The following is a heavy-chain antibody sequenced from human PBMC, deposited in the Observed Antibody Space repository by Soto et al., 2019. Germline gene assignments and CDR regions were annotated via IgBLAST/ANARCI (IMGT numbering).Heavy chain of an antibody. J-gene: IGHJ4*02. Sequence: QVQLVQSGAEVKKPGSSVKVSCKASGGTFSSYTISWVRQAPGQGLEWMGRIIPILGIANYAQKFQGRVTITSDKSTSTAYMELSSLRSEDTAVYYCVRVVGYETDYWGQGTLVTVSS. CDR3: VRVVGYETDY. V-gene: IGHV1-69*02. D-gene: IGHD5-12*01. CDR1: GGTFSSYT. CDR2: IIPILGIA.